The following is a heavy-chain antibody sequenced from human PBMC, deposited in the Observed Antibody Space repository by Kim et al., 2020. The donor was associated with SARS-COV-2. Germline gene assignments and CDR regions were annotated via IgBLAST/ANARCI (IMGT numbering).Heavy chain of an antibody. CDR2: IYYSGST. D-gene: IGHD2-21*02. Sequence: SETLSRTCTVSGGSISSSSYYWGWIRQPPGKGLEWIGSIYYSGSTYYNPSLKSRVTISVDTSKNQFSLKLSSVTAADTAVYYCARLVGAYCGGDCYPYYYCYYGMDVWGQGTTVTVSS. CDR1: GGSISSSSYY. CDR3: ARLVGAYCGGDCYPYYYCYYGMDV. J-gene: IGHJ6*02. V-gene: IGHV4-39*01.